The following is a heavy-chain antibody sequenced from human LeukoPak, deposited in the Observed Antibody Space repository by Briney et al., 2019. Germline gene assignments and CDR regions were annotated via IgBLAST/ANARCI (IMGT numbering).Heavy chain of an antibody. CDR1: GFTFSSYA. D-gene: IGHD4-17*01. V-gene: IGHV3-30-3*01. Sequence: GGSLRLSCAASGFTFSSYAMHWVRQAPGKGLEWVAVISYDGSNKYYADSVKGRFTISRDNSKNTLYLQMNSLRAEDTAVYYCAKARARYGDYFDYWGQGTLVTVSS. J-gene: IGHJ4*02. CDR2: ISYDGSNK. CDR3: AKARARYGDYFDY.